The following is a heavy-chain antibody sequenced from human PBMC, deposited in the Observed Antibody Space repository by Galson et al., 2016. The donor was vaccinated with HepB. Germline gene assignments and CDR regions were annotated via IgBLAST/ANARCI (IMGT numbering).Heavy chain of an antibody. D-gene: IGHD5-18*01. Sequence: SLRLSCAASGFTFNTYWMQWVRQVPGGGLEWVSHINSEGRTTTYADSVKDRFTISRDNAKNTVYLEMNSLRAEDTAVYYCARIIGGYSFGIDYWGRGTLVSVSS. CDR3: ARIIGGYSFGIDY. J-gene: IGHJ4*02. CDR2: INSEGRTT. V-gene: IGHV3-74*01. CDR1: GFTFNTYW.